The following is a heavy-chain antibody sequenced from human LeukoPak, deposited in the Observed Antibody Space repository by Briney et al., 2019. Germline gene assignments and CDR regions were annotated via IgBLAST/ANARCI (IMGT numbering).Heavy chain of an antibody. CDR2: ISGSGGST. D-gene: IGHD3-10*01. CDR3: AKDREGDYYGSGTYNY. V-gene: IGHV3-23*01. J-gene: IGHJ4*02. CDR1: GFTFSSYA. Sequence: GGALRLSCAASGFTFSSYAMSWVRQAPGKGLEWVSAISGSGGSTYYADSVKGRFTISRDNSENTLYLQMNSLRAEDTAVYYCAKDREGDYYGSGTYNYCGQGTLVTVSS.